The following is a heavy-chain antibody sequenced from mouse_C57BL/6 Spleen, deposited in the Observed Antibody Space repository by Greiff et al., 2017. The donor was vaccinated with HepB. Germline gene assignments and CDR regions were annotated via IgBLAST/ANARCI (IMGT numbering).Heavy chain of an antibody. D-gene: IGHD6-1*01. CDR1: GYTFTNYW. CDR3: ARAGPAYYYAMDY. Sequence: QVQLQQSGAELVRPGTSVKMSCKASGYTFTNYWIGWAKQRPGHGLEWIGDIYPGGGYTNYNEKFKGKATLTADKSSSTAYMQFSSLTSEDSAIYYCARAGPAYYYAMDYWGQGTSVTVSS. V-gene: IGHV1-63*01. J-gene: IGHJ4*01. CDR2: IYPGGGYT.